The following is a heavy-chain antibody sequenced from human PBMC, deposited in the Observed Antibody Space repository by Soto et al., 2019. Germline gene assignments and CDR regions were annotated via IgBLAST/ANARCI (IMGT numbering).Heavy chain of an antibody. CDR1: GFTFSSYS. CDR2: ISSSSSYI. Sequence: GSLRLSCAASGFTFSSYSMNWVRQAPGKGLEWVSSISSSSSYIYYADSVKGRFTISRDIAKNSLYLQMNSLRAEDTAVYYCARDYPDYYDSSGYYPWGQGTLVTVSS. J-gene: IGHJ5*02. D-gene: IGHD3-22*01. CDR3: ARDYPDYYDSSGYYP. V-gene: IGHV3-21*01.